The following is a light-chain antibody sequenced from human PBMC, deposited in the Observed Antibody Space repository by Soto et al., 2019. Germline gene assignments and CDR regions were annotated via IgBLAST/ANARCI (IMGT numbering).Light chain of an antibody. CDR3: QQYGSSPPIT. V-gene: IGKV3-20*01. CDR1: QSITGNY. CDR2: GAT. Sequence: IVLAQSTGTLSLSPGERATVSCRASQSITGNYLAWYQHTPGQSPRLLIYGATSRATDIPDRFSGSGSGTDFTLTISRLEPEDFAVYYCQQYGSSPPITFGQGTRLEI. J-gene: IGKJ5*01.